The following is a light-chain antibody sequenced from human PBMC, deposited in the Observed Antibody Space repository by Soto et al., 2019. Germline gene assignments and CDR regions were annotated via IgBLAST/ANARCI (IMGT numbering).Light chain of an antibody. Sequence: EIVMTQSPATLSVSPGERATLSRRASQSVSSNLAWYQQKPGQAPRLLIYGASTRATGIPARFSGSGSGTEFTLTISSLQSEDFAVYYCQQYNNWRGTFGPGTKVDIK. J-gene: IGKJ3*01. CDR3: QQYNNWRGT. CDR1: QSVSSN. V-gene: IGKV3-15*01. CDR2: GAS.